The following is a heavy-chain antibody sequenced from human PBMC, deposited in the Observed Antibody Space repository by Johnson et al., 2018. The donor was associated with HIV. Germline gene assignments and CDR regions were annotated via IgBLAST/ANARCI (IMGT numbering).Heavy chain of an antibody. Sequence: QVQLVESGGGLDKPGGSLRLSCVASGFTLSDYYMSWIRQAPGKGLEWVSYISSSESTIYYADSVKGRFTISRDNAKNSLYLQMNSLRGEETAMYYCARRRVAGDDAFDMWGQGTMVTVSS. J-gene: IGHJ3*02. CDR2: ISSSESTI. CDR1: GFTLSDYY. CDR3: ARRRVAGDDAFDM. V-gene: IGHV3-11*04. D-gene: IGHD6-19*01.